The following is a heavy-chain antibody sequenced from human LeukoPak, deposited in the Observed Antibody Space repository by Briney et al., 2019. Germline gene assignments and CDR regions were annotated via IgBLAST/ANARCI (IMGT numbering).Heavy chain of an antibody. CDR3: ARDLGGPDY. Sequence: GGSLRLSCTASAFTFSEYWMHWVRQPPGKGLVWVSRITNDGSRTEYADSVKGRFTISRDNAKNTLYLQKDSLRPEDTAVYYCARDLGGPDYWGQGTLVTVSS. CDR1: AFTFSEYW. CDR2: ITNDGSRT. J-gene: IGHJ4*02. D-gene: IGHD3-16*01. V-gene: IGHV3-74*03.